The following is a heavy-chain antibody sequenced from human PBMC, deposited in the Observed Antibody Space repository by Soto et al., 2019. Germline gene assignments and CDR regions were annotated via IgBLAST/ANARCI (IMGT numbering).Heavy chain of an antibody. D-gene: IGHD3-9*01. Sequence: QVQLVQSGAEVKKPGSSVNVSCKASGGTFSSYTISWVRQAPGQGLEWMGRIIPILGIANYAQKFQGRVTITADKSTSTAYMELSSLRSEDTAVYYCARDVDDILTGYYSPFDYWGQGTLVTVSS. V-gene: IGHV1-69*08. CDR1: GGTFSSYT. J-gene: IGHJ4*02. CDR3: ARDVDDILTGYYSPFDY. CDR2: IIPILGIA.